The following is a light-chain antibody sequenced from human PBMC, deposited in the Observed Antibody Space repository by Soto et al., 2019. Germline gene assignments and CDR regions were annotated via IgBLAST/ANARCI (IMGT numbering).Light chain of an antibody. V-gene: IGKV3-11*01. CDR1: QSVSSY. CDR3: QQRSSSPLFT. CDR2: DAS. J-gene: IGKJ3*01. Sequence: ETVLTQSPATLSLSPGEIATLSCRASQSVSSYLAWYQQKPGQGPRLLIYDASNRATGIPARFSGSGSGTDFTLTISSLEPEDFAVYYCQQRSSSPLFTFGPATKVDIK.